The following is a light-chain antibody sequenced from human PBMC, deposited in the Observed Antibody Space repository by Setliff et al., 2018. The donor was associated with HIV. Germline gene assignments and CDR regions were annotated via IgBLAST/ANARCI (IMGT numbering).Light chain of an antibody. CDR3: SSYTLSGTVL. Sequence: QSVLTQPASVSGSPGQSITISCTGTSSDVGRDNFVSWYQQHPGKVPKLMIYDVTNRPSGISDRFSGSKSDNTASLTISGLQAEDEADYYCSSYTLSGTVLFGGGTKVTVL. CDR1: SSDVGRDNF. CDR2: DVT. V-gene: IGLV2-14*03. J-gene: IGLJ2*01.